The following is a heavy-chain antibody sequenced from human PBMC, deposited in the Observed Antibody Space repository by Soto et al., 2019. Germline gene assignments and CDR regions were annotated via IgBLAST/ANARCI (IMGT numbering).Heavy chain of an antibody. D-gene: IGHD3-10*01. V-gene: IGHV4-39*01. Sequence: SETLSLTCTVSGGSISSSSYYWGWIRQPPGKGLEWFGSIYYSGSTYYNPSLKSRVTISVDTSKNQFSLKLSSVTAADTAVYYCARQSGTYDETYYYYYGMDVWGQGTTVTVSS. CDR1: GGSISSSSYY. CDR2: IYYSGST. CDR3: ARQSGTYDETYYYYYGMDV. J-gene: IGHJ6*02.